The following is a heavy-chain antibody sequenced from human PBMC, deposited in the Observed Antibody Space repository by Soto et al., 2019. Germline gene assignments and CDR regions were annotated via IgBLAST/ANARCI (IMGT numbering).Heavy chain of an antibody. Sequence: QVQLVESGGGVVQPGRSLRLSCAASGFTFSSYGMHWVRQAPGKGLEWVAVIWYDGSNKYYADSVKGRFTISRDNYKNTLYPQMNILRAEDTAVYYWARELRGYSYFAYYGMDVWGQGTTVTVSS. CDR1: GFTFSSYG. CDR2: IWYDGSNK. V-gene: IGHV3-33*01. J-gene: IGHJ6*02. D-gene: IGHD5-18*01. CDR3: ARELRGYSYFAYYGMDV.